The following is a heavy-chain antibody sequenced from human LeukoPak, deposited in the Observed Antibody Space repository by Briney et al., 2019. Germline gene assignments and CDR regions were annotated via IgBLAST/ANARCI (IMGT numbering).Heavy chain of an antibody. V-gene: IGHV3-48*03. CDR1: GFTFSSYE. J-gene: IGHJ3*02. CDR2: ISSNGSII. CDR3: ARDRGYDSSGCAFDI. Sequence: GGSLRLSCAAPGFTFSSYEMIWVRQAPGKGLEWVSYISSNGSIIYYADSLKGRFTISRDNAKNSLYLQMNSLRAEDTAVYYCARDRGYDSSGCAFDIWGQGTMVTVSS. D-gene: IGHD3-22*01.